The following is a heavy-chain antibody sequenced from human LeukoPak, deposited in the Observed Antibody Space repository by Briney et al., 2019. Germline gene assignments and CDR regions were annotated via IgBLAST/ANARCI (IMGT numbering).Heavy chain of an antibody. CDR3: ARERGSAFDI. CDR2: IYYSGST. V-gene: IGHV4-59*01. Sequence: SETLSLTCTVSGGSISSYYWSWIRQPPGKGLEWIGYIYYSGSTNYNPSLKSRVTISVDTSKNQFSLKLSSVPAADTAVYYCARERGSAFDIWGQGTMVTVSS. D-gene: IGHD3-16*01. J-gene: IGHJ3*02. CDR1: GGSISSYY.